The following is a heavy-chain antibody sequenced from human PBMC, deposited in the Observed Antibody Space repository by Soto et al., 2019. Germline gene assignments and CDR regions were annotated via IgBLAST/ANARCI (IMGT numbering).Heavy chain of an antibody. D-gene: IGHD5-12*01. CDR1: GGSGGSGAYY. Sequence: QVLLQEPGPGQVRPSETLSLTCIVSGGSGGSGAYYWSWIRQPPGSALEWMGYIQYRGDTNYNSSLKSRVTISVDRSRNRFSLKLTSVTAADTAFYYCARHDYADRTFDLWGQGTKGTVSS. CDR3: ARHDYADRTFDL. J-gene: IGHJ3*01. V-gene: IGHV4-61*08. CDR2: IQYRGDT.